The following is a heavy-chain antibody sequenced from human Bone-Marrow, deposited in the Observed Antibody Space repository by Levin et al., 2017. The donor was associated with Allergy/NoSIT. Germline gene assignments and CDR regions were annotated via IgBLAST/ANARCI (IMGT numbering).Heavy chain of an antibody. V-gene: IGHV3-23*01. J-gene: IGHJ4*02. CDR2: ISGTGDGT. CDR1: GFPFDTYA. CDR3: AKHLHYSGLPRSYLDY. D-gene: IGHD5-12*01. Sequence: GGSLRLSCVTSGFPFDTYAMSWVRQAPGKGLEWVSTISGTGDGTYYADSVKGRFTISRDNSMNTLYVQMNSLRSDDTAVYYCAKHLHYSGLPRSYLDYWGQGTLVTVSS.